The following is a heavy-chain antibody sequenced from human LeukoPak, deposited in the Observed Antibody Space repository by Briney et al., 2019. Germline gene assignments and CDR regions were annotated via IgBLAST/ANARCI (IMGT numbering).Heavy chain of an antibody. CDR1: GFTFSSYA. Sequence: GGSLRLSCAASGFTFSSYAMSWVRQAPGKGLEWVSAISGSGGSTYYADSVKGRFTISRDNSKNTPYLQMNSLRAEDTAVYYCAKDMRFDWTPYYFVYWGQGTLVTVSS. V-gene: IGHV3-23*01. J-gene: IGHJ4*02. CDR3: AKDMRFDWTPYYFVY. CDR2: ISGSGGST. D-gene: IGHD3-9*01.